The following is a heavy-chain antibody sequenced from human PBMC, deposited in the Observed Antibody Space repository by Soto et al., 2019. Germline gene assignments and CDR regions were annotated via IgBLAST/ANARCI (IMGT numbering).Heavy chain of an antibody. V-gene: IGHV3-33*01. CDR2: IWYDGSNK. D-gene: IGHD5-12*01. CDR1: GFTFSSYG. CDR3: ARGGTGSGYDVDY. J-gene: IGHJ4*02. Sequence: QVQLVESGGGVVQPGRSLRLSGAASGFTFSSYGMHWVRQAPGKGLELVAVIWYDGSNKYYAVSGKGRYTISRDNSKNPLYLQMNSLSAEDTPVYYCARGGTGSGYDVDYWGQGTLVTVSS.